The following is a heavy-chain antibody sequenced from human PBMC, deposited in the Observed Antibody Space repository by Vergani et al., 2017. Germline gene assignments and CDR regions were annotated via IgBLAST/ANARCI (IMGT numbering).Heavy chain of an antibody. J-gene: IGHJ2*01. V-gene: IGHV3-9*01. D-gene: IGHD6-13*01. CDR2: INWNSDSI. CDR1: GFTFDDYA. Sequence: EVQLVESGGGLVQPGRSLRLSCAASGFTFDDYAMHWVRQAPGKGLELVSGINWNSDSIAYADSVKGRFTIPRDNAKNSLYLQMNSLRAEDTALYYCVKDIAASGNYWYFDLWGRGTLVTVSS. CDR3: VKDIAASGNYWYFDL.